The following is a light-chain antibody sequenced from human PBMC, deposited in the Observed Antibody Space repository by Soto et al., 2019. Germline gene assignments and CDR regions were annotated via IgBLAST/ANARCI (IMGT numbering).Light chain of an antibody. CDR1: QNVSNN. J-gene: IGKJ4*01. V-gene: IGKV3-15*01. CDR3: QQYNEWPLT. Sequence: IAMSQSAVTLSVSPGERATLSCRASQNVSNNLAWYQQKPGQAPSLLIYGTSTRATGFPARFSGSASGTDFTLTISSLQSEDFAVYYCQQYNEWPLTFGGGSNVDI. CDR2: GTS.